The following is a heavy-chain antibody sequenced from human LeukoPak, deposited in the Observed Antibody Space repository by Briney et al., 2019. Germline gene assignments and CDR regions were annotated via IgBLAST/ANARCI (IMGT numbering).Heavy chain of an antibody. D-gene: IGHD1-26*01. V-gene: IGHV4-39*02. CDR1: GGSISSSGYY. CDR2: IYYSGSGST. CDR3: ARERVGGGGYYFDS. Sequence: SETLSLTCIVSGGSISSSGYYWGWIRQPPGKGLEWIGSIYYSGSGSTNYNPSLKSRVTTSVDTSKNQFSLKLSSVTATDTAVYYCARERVGGGGYYFDSWGQETLVTVSS. J-gene: IGHJ4*02.